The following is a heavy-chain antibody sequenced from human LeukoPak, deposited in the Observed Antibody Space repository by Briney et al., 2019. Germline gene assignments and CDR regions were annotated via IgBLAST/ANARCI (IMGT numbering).Heavy chain of an antibody. CDR3: AILLRLGELSSPPDAFDI. V-gene: IGHV3-7*01. CDR1: EFTFSAFW. CDR2: INQDGSRK. J-gene: IGHJ3*02. Sequence: GGSLRLSCAASEFTFSAFWMSWVRQAPGKGLEWVANINQDGSRKHYVDSVKGRFTISRDNAKNSLYLQMNSLRAEDTAVYYCAILLRLGELSSPPDAFDIWGQGTMVTVSS. D-gene: IGHD3-16*02.